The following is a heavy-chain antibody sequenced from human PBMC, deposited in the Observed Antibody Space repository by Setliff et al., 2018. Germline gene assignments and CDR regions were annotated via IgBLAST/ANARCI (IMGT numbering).Heavy chain of an antibody. CDR1: GGSVNSGYDN. CDR2: INRRGST. D-gene: IGHD6-19*01. Sequence: SETLSLTCTVSGGSVNSGYDNWNWLRQPAGKGLEWIGHINRRGSTNFTPSLKSRVTISLDTSKNQFSLKLSSVTAADTAVYYCARAISGWYSAHYYYMDVWGKGTTVTV. CDR3: ARAISGWYSAHYYYMDV. V-gene: IGHV4-61*09. J-gene: IGHJ6*03.